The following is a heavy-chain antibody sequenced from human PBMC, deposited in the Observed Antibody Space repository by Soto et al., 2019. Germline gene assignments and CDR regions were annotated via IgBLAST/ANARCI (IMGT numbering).Heavy chain of an antibody. CDR1: GYTFTSYA. Sequence: ASVKVSCKASGYTFTSYAMRWGRQAPGQRLEWMGWINAGNGNTKYSQKFQGRVTITRDTSASTAYMELSSLRSEDTAVYYCARGLSPMVRGRPDASDIWGQGTMVTVSS. J-gene: IGHJ3*02. V-gene: IGHV1-3*01. D-gene: IGHD3-10*01. CDR2: INAGNGNT. CDR3: ARGLSPMVRGRPDASDI.